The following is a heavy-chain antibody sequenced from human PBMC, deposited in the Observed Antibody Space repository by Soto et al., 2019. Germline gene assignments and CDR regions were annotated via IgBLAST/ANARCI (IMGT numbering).Heavy chain of an antibody. CDR1: GFTFSSYA. J-gene: IGHJ6*02. CDR2: ISYDGSNK. D-gene: IGHD3-10*01. CDR3: ARVSEDYYYSGMDV. Sequence: GGSLRLSCAASGFTFSSYAMHWVRQAPGKGLEWVAVISYDGSNKYYADSVKGRFTISRDNSKNTLYLQMNSLRAEDTAVCYCARVSEDYYYSGMDVWGQGTTVTVSS. V-gene: IGHV3-30-3*01.